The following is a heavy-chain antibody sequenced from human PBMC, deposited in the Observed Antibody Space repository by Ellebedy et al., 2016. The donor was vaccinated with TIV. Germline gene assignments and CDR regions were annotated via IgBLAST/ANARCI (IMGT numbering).Heavy chain of an antibody. D-gene: IGHD1-1*01. CDR3: ARESRNTGAYTDDY. J-gene: IGHJ4*02. CDR2: VSYSGIT. Sequence: MPSETLSLTCTVSGGSISGYFWSWIRQPPGKGLEWIGYVSYSGITNYNPSLTSRVTISVDPSKNQFSLNLRSVTAADTAIYYCARESRNTGAYTDDYWGQGSLVTVSS. CDR1: GGSISGYF. V-gene: IGHV4-59*01.